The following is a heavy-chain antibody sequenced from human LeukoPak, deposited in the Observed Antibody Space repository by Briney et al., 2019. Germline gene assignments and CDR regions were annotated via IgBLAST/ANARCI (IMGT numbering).Heavy chain of an antibody. D-gene: IGHD6-19*01. Sequence: LRLSCAASGFTFSDYYMSWIRQPPGKGLEWIGYIYYSGSTNYNPSLKSRVTISVDTSKNQFSLKLSSVTAADTAVYYCARLVAVAGKYNWFDPWGQGTLVTVSS. CDR3: ARLVAVAGKYNWFDP. CDR1: GFTFSDYY. CDR2: IYYSGST. J-gene: IGHJ5*02. V-gene: IGHV4-59*08.